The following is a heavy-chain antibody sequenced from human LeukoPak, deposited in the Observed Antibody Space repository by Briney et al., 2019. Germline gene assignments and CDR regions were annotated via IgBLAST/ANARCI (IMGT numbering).Heavy chain of an antibody. CDR3: ARDTGALVTHFDS. D-gene: IGHD5-18*01. J-gene: IGHJ4*02. V-gene: IGHV3-7*03. Sequence: PGGSLRLSCAASGFTFSSYWMNWARQAPGKGLEWVASINHNGNVNYYVDSVKGRFTISRDNAKNSLYLQMSNLRAEDTAVYFCARDTGALVTHFDSWGQGTLVTVSS. CDR1: GFTFSSYW. CDR2: INHNGNVN.